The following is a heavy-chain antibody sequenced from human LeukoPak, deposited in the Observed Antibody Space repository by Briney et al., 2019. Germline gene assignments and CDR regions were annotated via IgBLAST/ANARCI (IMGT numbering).Heavy chain of an antibody. CDR1: GFTFSSYG. Sequence: GGSLRLSCAASGFTFSSYGMHWVRQAPGKGLEWVAVISYDGSNKYYADSVKGRFTISRGNSKNTLYLQMNSLRAEDTAVYYCASEAMTRNFDYRGQGTLVTVSS. J-gene: IGHJ4*02. CDR2: ISYDGSNK. D-gene: IGHD2-2*01. V-gene: IGHV3-30*03. CDR3: ASEAMTRNFDY.